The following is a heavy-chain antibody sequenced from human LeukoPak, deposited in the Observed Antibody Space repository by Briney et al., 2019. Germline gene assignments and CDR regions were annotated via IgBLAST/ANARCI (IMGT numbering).Heavy chain of an antibody. J-gene: IGHJ4*02. Sequence: GGSLRLSCAASGFTFSSYAMHWVRQAPGKGLEWVAVISYDGSKKYYADSVKGRFTISRDNSKNTVYLQMSSLRAEDTAVYYCAKLGRGWNDVIDYWGQGTLVTVSS. D-gene: IGHD1-1*01. CDR2: ISYDGSKK. CDR1: GFTFSSYA. CDR3: AKLGRGWNDVIDY. V-gene: IGHV3-30*18.